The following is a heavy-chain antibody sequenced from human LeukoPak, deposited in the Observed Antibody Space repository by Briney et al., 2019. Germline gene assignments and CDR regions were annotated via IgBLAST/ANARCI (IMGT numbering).Heavy chain of an antibody. CDR3: AKDEDQIVVVPAYYGMDV. V-gene: IGHV3-7*05. CDR2: IKQDGSEK. J-gene: IGHJ6*02. D-gene: IGHD2-2*01. CDR1: GFTFSSYW. Sequence: GGSLRLSCAASGFTFSSYWMSWVRQAPGKGLEWVANIKQDGSEKYHVDSVKGRFTISRDNAKNSLYLQMNSLRAEDTAVYYCAKDEDQIVVVPAYYGMDVWGQGTTVTVSS.